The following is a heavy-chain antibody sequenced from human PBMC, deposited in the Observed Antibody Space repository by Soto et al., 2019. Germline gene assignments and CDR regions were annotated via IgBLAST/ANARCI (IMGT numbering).Heavy chain of an antibody. J-gene: IGHJ6*02. CDR2: IDSGVNT. CDR3: ARGVLGPGDYYYGMDV. Sequence: GGSLRLSCAASGLTVSSNYMNWVRQAPGKGLEWVSVIDSGVNTYYIDSVKGRFTISRDSSKNTLYLQMNSLRAGDTAVYYCARGVLGPGDYYYGMDVWGQGTTVTVSS. CDR1: GLTVSSNY. V-gene: IGHV3-53*01. D-gene: IGHD7-27*01.